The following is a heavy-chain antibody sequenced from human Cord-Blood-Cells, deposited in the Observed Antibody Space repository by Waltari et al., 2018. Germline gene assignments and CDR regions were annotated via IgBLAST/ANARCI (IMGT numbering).Heavy chain of an antibody. Sequence: QVQLVQSGAEVKKPGASVKVSCTASGYTFTGYYMPWVRPAPGQGLEWMGWINPNSGGTNYAQKFQGRVTMTRDTSISTAYMELSRLRSDDTAVYYCARVRNRYSSSWYDYWGQGTLVTVSS. J-gene: IGHJ4*02. CDR3: ARVRNRYSSSWYDY. D-gene: IGHD6-13*01. V-gene: IGHV1-2*02. CDR2: INPNSGGT. CDR1: GYTFTGYY.